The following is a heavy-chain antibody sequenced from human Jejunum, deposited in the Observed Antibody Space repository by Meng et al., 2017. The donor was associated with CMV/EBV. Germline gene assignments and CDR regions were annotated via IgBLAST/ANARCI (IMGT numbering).Heavy chain of an antibody. CDR2: ICGGADST. Sequence: AMNWVRQAPGKGLEWVSTICGGADSTYYADSVRGRFTISRDNSKNTLYLQMNSLRAEDTAVYYCATPSDPSLYYDFWSGYYGMDVWGQGTTVTVSS. J-gene: IGHJ6*02. CDR1: A. V-gene: IGHV3-23*01. D-gene: IGHD3-3*01. CDR3: ATPSDPSLYYDFWSGYYGMDV.